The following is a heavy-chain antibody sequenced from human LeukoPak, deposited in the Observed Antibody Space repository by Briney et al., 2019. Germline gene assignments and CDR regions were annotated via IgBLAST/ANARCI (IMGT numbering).Heavy chain of an antibody. CDR2: IYYSGST. Sequence: SETLSLTCTVSGGSISSSSYYWGWIRQPLGNGLEWIGSIYYSGSTYYNPSLKSRVTISVDTSKNQFSLKLSSVTAADTAVYYCARLVTFGGVIDYWGQGTLVTVSS. CDR1: GGSISSSSYY. CDR3: ARLVTFGGVIDY. V-gene: IGHV4-39*07. D-gene: IGHD3-16*02. J-gene: IGHJ4*02.